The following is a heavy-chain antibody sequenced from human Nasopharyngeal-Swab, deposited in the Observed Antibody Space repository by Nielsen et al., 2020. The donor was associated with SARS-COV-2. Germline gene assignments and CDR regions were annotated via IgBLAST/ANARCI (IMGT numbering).Heavy chain of an antibody. CDR3: ARGYEVAARDDWFDP. Sequence: GGSLRLSCAASGFTFSSYDMHWVRQVTGKGLEWVSAIATAGDTYYAGSVKGRFTISRENAKNSLYLQRNRLRAEDTAVYYCARGYEVAARDDWFDPWGQGTLVTVSS. D-gene: IGHD6-13*01. CDR2: IATAGDT. V-gene: IGHV3-13*01. J-gene: IGHJ5*02. CDR1: GFTFSSYD.